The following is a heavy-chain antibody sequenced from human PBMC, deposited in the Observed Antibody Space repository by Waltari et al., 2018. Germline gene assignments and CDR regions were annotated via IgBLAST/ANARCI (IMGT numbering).Heavy chain of an antibody. CDR3: ARRVTMVQEDAFDI. CDR1: GYSISSGYY. D-gene: IGHD3-10*01. J-gene: IGHJ3*02. Sequence: QVQLQESGPGLVKPSETLSLTCAVSGYSISSGYYWGWIRQPPGKGLEWIGSIYHSGSTYYNPPLKSRVTISVDTSKNQFSLKLSSVTAADTAVYYCARRVTMVQEDAFDIWGQGTMVTVSS. CDR2: IYHSGST. V-gene: IGHV4-38-2*01.